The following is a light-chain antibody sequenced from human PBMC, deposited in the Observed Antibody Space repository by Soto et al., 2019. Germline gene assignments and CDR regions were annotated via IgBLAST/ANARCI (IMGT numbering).Light chain of an antibody. J-gene: IGLJ1*01. V-gene: IGLV1-47*01. CDR2: RNN. Sequence: QSVLTQPPSACGTPGQRVTISCSGSSSNIGSNYVYWYQQLPGTATKLLIYRNNQRPSGVPDRFSGSKSGTSASLAISGLRSEDEAYYYCAVWDDSLSGPCYVFGTGTKLTVL. CDR3: AVWDDSLSGPCYV. CDR1: SSNIGSNY.